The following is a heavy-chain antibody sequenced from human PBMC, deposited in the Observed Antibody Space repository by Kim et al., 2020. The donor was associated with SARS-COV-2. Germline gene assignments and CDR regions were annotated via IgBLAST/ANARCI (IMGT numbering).Heavy chain of an antibody. J-gene: IGHJ4*02. D-gene: IGHD6-6*01. V-gene: IGHV1-3*01. CDR3: AREDRVYSSSRPLYY. Sequence: QKFQGRVTITRDTSASTAYMELSSLRSEDTAVYYCAREDRVYSSSRPLYYWGQGTLVTVSS.